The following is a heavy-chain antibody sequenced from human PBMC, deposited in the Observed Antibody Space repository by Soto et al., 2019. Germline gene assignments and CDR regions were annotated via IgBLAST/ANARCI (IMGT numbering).Heavy chain of an antibody. Sequence: QITLKESGPTLVKPTQTLTLTCTFSGFSLSADGVGVGWIRQPPGKALEWLALIYWDDDQRYSPSLKTRLTITKNTSKNQVVLTMTNMDPVDTATYYCXXXXXXXXXXXXXXXXXGQGTVVTVSS. V-gene: IGHV2-5*02. J-gene: IGHJ3*01. CDR1: GFSLSADGVG. CDR2: IYWDDDQ. CDR3: XXXXXXXXXXXXXXXX.